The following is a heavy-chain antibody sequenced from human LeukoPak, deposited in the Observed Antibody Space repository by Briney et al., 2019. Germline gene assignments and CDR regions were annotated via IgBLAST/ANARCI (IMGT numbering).Heavy chain of an antibody. D-gene: IGHD2-15*01. V-gene: IGHV1-69*04. CDR1: GGTFSSYA. CDR2: IIPILGIA. J-gene: IGHJ4*02. Sequence: GASVKVSCKASGGTFSSYAISWVRQAPGQGLEWMGRIIPILGIANYAQKFQGRVTITADKSTSTAYMELSSLRSEDTAVYYCARARYCSGGSCYSVRGNFDYWGQGTLVTVSS. CDR3: ARARYCSGGSCYSVRGNFDY.